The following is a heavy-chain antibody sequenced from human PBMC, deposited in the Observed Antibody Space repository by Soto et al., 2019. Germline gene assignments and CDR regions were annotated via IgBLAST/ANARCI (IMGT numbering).Heavy chain of an antibody. Sequence: SETLSLTCTVSGGSINSFYWSWIRQTPGKGLEYIGYIYYSGSTTYNPSLKSRFTISVDTSKSQFSLKLSSVTAADTAVYYCARSRNFDYAFYWGQGALVTVSS. D-gene: IGHD3-16*01. J-gene: IGHJ4*02. V-gene: IGHV4-59*01. CDR2: IYYSGST. CDR3: ARSRNFDYAFY. CDR1: GGSINSFY.